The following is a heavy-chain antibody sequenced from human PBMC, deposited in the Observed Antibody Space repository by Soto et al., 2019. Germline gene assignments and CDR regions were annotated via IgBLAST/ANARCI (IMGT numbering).Heavy chain of an antibody. CDR1: GFTFSSYA. D-gene: IGHD6-13*01. CDR3: AKDGPHTMYSSSWFPKYIDY. CDR2: ISGSGGST. Sequence: EVQLLESGGGLVQPGGSLRLSCAASGFTFSSYAMSWVRQAPGKGLEWVSAISGSGGSTYYADSVKGRFTISRDNSKNTLYLQMNSLRAEDTAVYYCAKDGPHTMYSSSWFPKYIDYWGQGTLVTVSS. J-gene: IGHJ4*02. V-gene: IGHV3-23*01.